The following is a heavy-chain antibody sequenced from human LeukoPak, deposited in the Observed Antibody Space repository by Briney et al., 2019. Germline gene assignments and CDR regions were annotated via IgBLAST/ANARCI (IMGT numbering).Heavy chain of an antibody. CDR2: IYPGDSDT. J-gene: IGHJ3*02. CDR1: GYSFTSYW. CDR3: ARTYYYDSSGYYYRAAFDI. Sequence: GESLKISCKGSGYSFTSYWIGWVRQMPGKGLEWMGIIYPGDSDTRYSPSFRGQVTISADKSISTAYLQWSSLKASDTAMYYCARTYYYDSSGYYYRAAFDIWGQGTMVTVSS. D-gene: IGHD3-22*01. V-gene: IGHV5-51*01.